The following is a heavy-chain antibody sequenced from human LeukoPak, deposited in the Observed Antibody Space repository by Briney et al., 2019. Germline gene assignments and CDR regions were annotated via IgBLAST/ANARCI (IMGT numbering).Heavy chain of an antibody. D-gene: IGHD3-22*01. J-gene: IGHJ4*02. CDR2: ISGSGGST. Sequence: QSGGSLRLSCAGSGFTFSSYGMSWVRQAPGKGLECVSAISGSGGSTYYADSVKGRFTISRDNSKNTLYLQMNSLRAEDTAVYYCAKDGEYYYDSSGYYYQWYFDYWGQGTLVTVSS. CDR1: GFTFSSYG. V-gene: IGHV3-23*01. CDR3: AKDGEYYYDSSGYYYQWYFDY.